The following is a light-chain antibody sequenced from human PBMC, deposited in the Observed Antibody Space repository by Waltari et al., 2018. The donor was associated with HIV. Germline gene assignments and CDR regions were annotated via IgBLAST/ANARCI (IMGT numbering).Light chain of an antibody. CDR3: QQYDNWPYT. CDR1: QSVRSN. J-gene: IGKJ2*01. Sequence: EIVMTQSPATLSVSPGERATLSCRASQSVRSNLAWYQQKPGQAPMLLIYGASTRATGSPARFSGSGSGTEFTLTISRLQSEDFAVYYCQQYDNWPYTFGQGTKLEIK. CDR2: GAS. V-gene: IGKV3-15*01.